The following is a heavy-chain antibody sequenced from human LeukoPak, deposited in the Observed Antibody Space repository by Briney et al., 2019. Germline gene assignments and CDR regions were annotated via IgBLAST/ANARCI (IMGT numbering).Heavy chain of an antibody. D-gene: IGHD3-22*01. CDR2: ISSSSSTI. CDR1: GFTFSSYS. CDR3: ARRRSRGYKDDAFDI. Sequence: GGSLRLSCAASGFTFSSYSMNWVRQAPGKGLEWVSYISSSSSTIYYADSVKGRFTISRDNAKNSLYLQMNSLRAEDTAVYYCARRRSRGYKDDAFDIWGQGTMVTVSS. J-gene: IGHJ3*02. V-gene: IGHV3-48*01.